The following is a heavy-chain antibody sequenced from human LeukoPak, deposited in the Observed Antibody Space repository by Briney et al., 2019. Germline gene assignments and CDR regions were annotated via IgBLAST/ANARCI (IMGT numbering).Heavy chain of an antibody. CDR1: GFTFDDYA. J-gene: IGHJ3*02. CDR3: ARNLNTIFGVVGAFDI. D-gene: IGHD3-3*01. V-gene: IGHV3-53*01. Sequence: GGSLRLSCAASGFTFDDYAMHWVRQAPGKGLEWVSVIYSGGSTYYADSVKGRFTISRDNSKNTLYLQMNSLRAEDTAVYYCARNLNTIFGVVGAFDIRGQGTMVTVSS. CDR2: IYSGGST.